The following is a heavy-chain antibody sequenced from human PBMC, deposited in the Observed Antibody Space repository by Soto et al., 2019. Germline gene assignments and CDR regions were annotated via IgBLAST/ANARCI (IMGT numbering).Heavy chain of an antibody. CDR3: VGIYRSSDSFDP. CDR1: GGSDSSGNYY. CDR2: IYYSGNT. J-gene: IGHJ5*02. D-gene: IGHD5-12*01. V-gene: IGHV4-30-4*01. Sequence: PSETLSLTCTVSGGSDSSGNYYWTWIRQPPGKGLEWIGNIYYSGNTYYSPSLKSRVSMSIDPCKNQFSLKLRSVTAADTAVYYCVGIYRSSDSFDPWGQGMLVTVS.